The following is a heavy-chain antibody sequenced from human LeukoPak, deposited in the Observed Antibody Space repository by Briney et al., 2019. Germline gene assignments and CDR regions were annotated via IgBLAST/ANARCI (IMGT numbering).Heavy chain of an antibody. CDR1: GGTFSSYA. V-gene: IGHV1-69*13. CDR3: ASGVAGAKDGNSYYYYGMDV. CDR2: IIPIFGTA. Sequence: SSVKVSCKASGGTFSSYAISWVRQAPGQGLEWMGGIIPIFGTANYAQKFQGRVTITADESTSTAYMELSSLRSEDTAVYYCASGVAGAKDGNSYYYYGMDVWGQGTRVTVSS. J-gene: IGHJ6*02. D-gene: IGHD1-14*01.